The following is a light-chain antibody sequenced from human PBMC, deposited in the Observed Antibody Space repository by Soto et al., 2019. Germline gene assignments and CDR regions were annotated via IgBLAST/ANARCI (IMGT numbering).Light chain of an antibody. V-gene: IGKV3-20*01. CDR3: QQYGSTPLI. CDR1: QSVKNNY. Sequence: EIVFKQSPDTLSLSPGERATLSCRASQSVKNNYLAWYQQKPGQPPRFLIYDASSRATGIPDRFSGSGSGTDFTLTISRLEPEDFGVYYRQQYGSTPLIFGGGTRVDIK. J-gene: IGKJ4*01. CDR2: DAS.